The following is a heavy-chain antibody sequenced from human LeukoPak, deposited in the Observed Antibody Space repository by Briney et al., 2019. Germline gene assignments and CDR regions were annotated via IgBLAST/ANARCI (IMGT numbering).Heavy chain of an antibody. CDR3: AKEQYYYDSSGYYPLFDY. J-gene: IGHJ4*02. D-gene: IGHD3-22*01. CDR2: IWYDGSNK. CDR1: GFTLSSDG. Sequence: GGSLRLSCAAYGFTLSSDGMHWVRQAPGKGLEWVAVIWYDGSNKYYADAVKGRFTISRINSKNTLYLQMNSLRAEDTAVYYCAKEQYYYDSSGYYPLFDYWGQGTLVTVSS. V-gene: IGHV3-33*06.